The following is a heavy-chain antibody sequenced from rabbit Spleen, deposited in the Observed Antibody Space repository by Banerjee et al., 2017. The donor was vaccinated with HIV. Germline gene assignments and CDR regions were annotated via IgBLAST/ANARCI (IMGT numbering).Heavy chain of an antibody. Sequence: QSLEESGGGLVKPGASLTLTCKASGFSFNSGYDMCWVRQAPGKGLEWIACIGAGSSSGFTYSATWAKGRFTCSKTSSTTVTLQMTSLTVADTATYFCARDTGSSFSSYGMDLWGQGTLVTVS. J-gene: IGHJ6*01. CDR3: ARDTGSSFSSYGMDL. CDR2: IGAGSSSGFT. CDR1: GFSFNSGYD. V-gene: IGHV1S40*01. D-gene: IGHD8-1*01.